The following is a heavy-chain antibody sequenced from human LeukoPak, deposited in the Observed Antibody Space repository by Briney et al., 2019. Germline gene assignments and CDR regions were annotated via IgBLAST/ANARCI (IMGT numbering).Heavy chain of an antibody. D-gene: IGHD3-10*01. V-gene: IGHV1-58*02. J-gene: IGHJ6*03. CDR3: AASGFGFGELPSYFYYYMDV. CDR2: IVVGSGNT. Sequence: ASVKVSCKASGFTFTRSAMQWVRQARGQRLEWIGWIVVGSGNTKYAQKFQERVTITRDMSTGTAYMELSSLRSEDTAVYYCAASGFGFGELPSYFYYYMDVWGQGTLVTVSS. CDR1: GFTFTRSA.